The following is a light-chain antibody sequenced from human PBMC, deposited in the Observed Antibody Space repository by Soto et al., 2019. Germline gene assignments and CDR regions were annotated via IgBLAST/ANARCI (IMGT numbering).Light chain of an antibody. V-gene: IGKV3-20*01. CDR1: QSVSSSY. Sequence: EIGWTQSPGTLSLSPGKRATLSCRASQSVSSSYLAWYQQKPGQAPRLLIYGASSRATGIPDRFSGSGSGTDVTLTISRLEPEDFAVYYCQDYGSSSRTCGQGTKVEIK. CDR3: QDYGSSSRT. J-gene: IGKJ1*01. CDR2: GAS.